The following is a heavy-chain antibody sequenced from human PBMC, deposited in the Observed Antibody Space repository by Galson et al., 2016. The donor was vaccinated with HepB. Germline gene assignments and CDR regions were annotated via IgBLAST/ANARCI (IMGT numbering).Heavy chain of an antibody. Sequence: CAISGDSVSSSTAAWHWIRQSPSRGLEWLARTQYRSKWESHYADSVRSRVTVIPDTSKNLLTLQVNSVSPEDTAVYYCVKGPPAYHYYGMAVWGQGTPVTVSS. CDR2: TQYRSKWES. J-gene: IGHJ6*02. V-gene: IGHV6-1*01. CDR1: GDSVSSSTAA. CDR3: VKGPPAYHYYGMAV.